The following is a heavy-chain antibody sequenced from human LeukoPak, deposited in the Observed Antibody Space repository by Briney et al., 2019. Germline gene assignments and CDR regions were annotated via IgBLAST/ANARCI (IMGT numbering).Heavy chain of an antibody. J-gene: IGHJ4*02. V-gene: IGHV3-33*01. D-gene: IGHD2-2*01. CDR3: ARDRLSVVVPAAQPLGY. CDR2: IWYDGSNK. CDR1: GFTFSSYD. Sequence: GRSLRLSCAASGFTFSSYDMHWVRQAPGKGLEWVAVIWYDGSNKYYADSVKGRFTISRDNSKNTLYLQMNSLRAEDTAVYYCARDRLSVVVPAAQPLGYWGQGTLVTVSS.